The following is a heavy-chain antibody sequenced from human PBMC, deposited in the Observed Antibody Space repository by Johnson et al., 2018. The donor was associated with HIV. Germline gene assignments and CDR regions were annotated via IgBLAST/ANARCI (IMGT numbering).Heavy chain of an antibody. Sequence: MQLVESGGGVVQPGRSLRLSCAASGFNFYDYGMSWVRQAPGKGLEWVSGINWNGGRTGYADSVKGRFTISRENAKNSLYLQMNNLRAGDSAVYYCVRASWFGAFDIWGQGTLVTVSS. J-gene: IGHJ3*02. V-gene: IGHV3-20*04. CDR2: INWNGGRT. CDR1: GFNFYDYG. CDR3: VRASWFGAFDI. D-gene: IGHD3-10*01.